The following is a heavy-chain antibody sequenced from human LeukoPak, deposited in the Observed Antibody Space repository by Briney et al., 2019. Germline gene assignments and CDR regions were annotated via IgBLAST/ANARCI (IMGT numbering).Heavy chain of an antibody. D-gene: IGHD3-3*01. CDR1: GYTFTGYY. J-gene: IGHJ5*02. CDR2: INPNSGGT. V-gene: IGHV1-2*02. Sequence: ASVKVSCKASGYTFTGYYMHWVRQAPGQGLEWMGWINPNSGGTNYAQKFQGRVTMTRDTSISTAYMELSRLRSDDTAVYYCARDRLNYDFWSGYQFDPWGQGTLVTVSS. CDR3: ARDRLNYDFWSGYQFDP.